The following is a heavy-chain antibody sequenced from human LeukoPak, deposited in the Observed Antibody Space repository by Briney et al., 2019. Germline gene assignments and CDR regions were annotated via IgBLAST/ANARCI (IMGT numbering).Heavy chain of an antibody. CDR2: ISAFNGDA. CDR3: ATNSRESVTTPNYYYYMDV. CDR1: GYTYHSFG. V-gene: IGHV1-18*01. Sequence: ASVKVPCKAFGYTYHSFGITWVRQAPGQGLEWMGWISAFNGDANYEKEFQGRVTMTTDTSTHTAYMELTSLRSDDTAVYYCATNSRESVTTPNYYYYMDVWGKGTTVTVSS. D-gene: IGHD4-17*01. J-gene: IGHJ6*03.